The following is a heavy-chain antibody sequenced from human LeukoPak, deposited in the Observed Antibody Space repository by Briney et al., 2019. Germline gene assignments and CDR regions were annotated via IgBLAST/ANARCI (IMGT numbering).Heavy chain of an antibody. Sequence: GWSLRLSCAASGFTFSSYWMSLVRQAPGKGLEWVANIKQDGSEKYYVDSVKGRFTISRDNAKNSLYLQMNSLRAEDTAVYYCARKLQVPAASWFDPWGQGTLVTVSS. V-gene: IGHV3-7*01. CDR3: ARKLQVPAASWFDP. D-gene: IGHD2-2*01. CDR1: GFTFSSYW. CDR2: IKQDGSEK. J-gene: IGHJ5*02.